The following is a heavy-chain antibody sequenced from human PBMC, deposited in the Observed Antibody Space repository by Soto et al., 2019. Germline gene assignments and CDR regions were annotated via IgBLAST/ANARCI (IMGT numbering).Heavy chain of an antibody. V-gene: IGHV3-23*01. CDR2: ISGSGGAT. J-gene: IGHJ4*02. D-gene: IGHD3-3*01. Sequence: VSLRLSCEASGFSFSNHSMNWVRQAPGKGLEWISVISGSGGATYFADSVKGRFVISRDNSKNTLYLQINSLRAEDTAIYYCAKATLRVVHPLVFDYWGQGSLVTVSS. CDR1: GFSFSNHS. CDR3: AKATLRVVHPLVFDY.